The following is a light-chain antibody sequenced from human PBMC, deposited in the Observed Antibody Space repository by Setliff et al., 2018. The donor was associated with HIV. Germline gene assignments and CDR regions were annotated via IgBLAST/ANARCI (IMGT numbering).Light chain of an antibody. CDR2: DVT. CDR1: INNIGSYNR. Sequence: QSALAQPPSVSGSPGQSIIISCTGTINNIGSYNRVSWYQQRPGTAPKVLIYDVTKRPSGVPDRFSGSKSGNTASLTISGLQAEDEADYYCCSFAGTYIFYVFGSGTKVTVL. V-gene: IGLV2-11*01. CDR3: CSFAGTYIFYV. J-gene: IGLJ1*01.